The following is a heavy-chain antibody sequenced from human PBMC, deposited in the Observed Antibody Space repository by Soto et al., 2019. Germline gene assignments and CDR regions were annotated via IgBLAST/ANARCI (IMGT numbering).Heavy chain of an antibody. J-gene: IGHJ4*02. CDR3: ARDKITGLFDY. CDR1: GGSIGSYF. D-gene: IGHD2-8*02. CDR2: IYYTGST. Sequence: SETLSLTCTVSGGSIGSYFWSWIRQPPGKGLEWIGYIYYTGSTNYNLSLKSRLTISVDTSKNQFSLKLTSVTAADTAVYYCARDKITGLFDYWGQGTLVTVSS. V-gene: IGHV4-59*01.